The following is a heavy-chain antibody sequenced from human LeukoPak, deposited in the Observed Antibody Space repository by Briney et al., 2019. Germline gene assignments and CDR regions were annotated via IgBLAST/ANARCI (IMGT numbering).Heavy chain of an antibody. Sequence: GGSLRLSCAASGFTFSTYWMSWVRQAPGKGLEWVANIKQDGSEKYYVDSVKGRFTISRDNAKNSLYLQMNSLRAEDTAVYYCARAEDIVVVPAAMYYYYYGMDVWGQGTTVTVSS. J-gene: IGHJ6*02. CDR2: IKQDGSEK. D-gene: IGHD2-2*01. CDR1: GFTFSTYW. CDR3: ARAEDIVVVPAAMYYYYYGMDV. V-gene: IGHV3-7*01.